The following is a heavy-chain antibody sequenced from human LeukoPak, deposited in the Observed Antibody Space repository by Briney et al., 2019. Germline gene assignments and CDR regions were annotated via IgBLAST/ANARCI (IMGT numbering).Heavy chain of an antibody. J-gene: IGHJ3*02. D-gene: IGHD6-19*01. CDR3: ARDLVPFAVAGTGSAFDI. V-gene: IGHV3-21*01. CDR1: GFTFSSYS. Sequence: PGGSLRLSCAASGFTFSSYSMNWVRQAPGKGLEWVSSISSSSSYIYYADSVKGRFTISRDNAKNSLYLQMNSLRAEDTAVYYCARDLVPFAVAGTGSAFDIWGQGTMVTVSS. CDR2: ISSSSSYI.